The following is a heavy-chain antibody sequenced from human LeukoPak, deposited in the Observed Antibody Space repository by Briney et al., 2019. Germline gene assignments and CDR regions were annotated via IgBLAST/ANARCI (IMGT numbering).Heavy chain of an antibody. D-gene: IGHD5-24*01. J-gene: IGHJ4*02. CDR2: IKEDGTET. Sequence: GGSLRLSCAASGFTFSSYAMHWVRQAPGKGLEWVANIKEDGTETYYVDSVKGRFTISRDNAKNSLYLQMNSLRVEDTAVYYCAKEGRSLQTYWGQGTLVTVSS. CDR3: AKEGRSLQTY. V-gene: IGHV3-7*03. CDR1: GFTFSSYA.